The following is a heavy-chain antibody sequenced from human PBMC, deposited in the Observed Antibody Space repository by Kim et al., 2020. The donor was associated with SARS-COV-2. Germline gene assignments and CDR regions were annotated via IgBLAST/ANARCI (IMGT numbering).Heavy chain of an antibody. D-gene: IGHD2-2*01. J-gene: IGHJ4*02. CDR3: ARVEGSTSLDY. V-gene: IGHV3-74*01. Sequence: GGSLRLSCAASGFTFSSYWMHWVRQAPGKGLVWVSRINSDGSSTSYADSVKGRFTISRDNAKNTLYLQMNSLRAGDTAVYYCARVEGSTSLDYWGQGTLVTVSS. CDR1: GFTFSSYW. CDR2: INSDGSST.